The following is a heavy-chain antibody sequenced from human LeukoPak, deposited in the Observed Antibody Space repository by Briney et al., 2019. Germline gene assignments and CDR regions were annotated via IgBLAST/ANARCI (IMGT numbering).Heavy chain of an antibody. V-gene: IGHV1-8*01. Sequence: ASVKASCKASGYTFTSYDINWVRQATGQGLEWMGWMNPNSGHTGYAQKFQGRITMTRNTPISTAYMELSSLGSEDTAVYYCATVTRDCSRASCYNYWGQGTLVTVSS. CDR2: MNPNSGHT. D-gene: IGHD2-2*02. CDR3: ATVTRDCSRASCYNY. CDR1: GYTFTSYD. J-gene: IGHJ4*02.